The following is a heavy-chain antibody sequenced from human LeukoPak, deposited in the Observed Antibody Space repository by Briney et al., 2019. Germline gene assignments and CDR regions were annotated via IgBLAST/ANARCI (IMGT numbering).Heavy chain of an antibody. CDR2: IYYSGST. Sequence: SETLSLTFTVSGXSISSSSYYWGWIRQPPGKGLEWIGSIYYSGSTYYNPSLKSRVTISVDTSKNQFSLKLSSVTAADTAVYYCARITGTAMVWGYYFDYWGQGTLVTVSS. D-gene: IGHD5-18*01. V-gene: IGHV4-39*01. CDR1: GXSISSSSYY. CDR3: ARITGTAMVWGYYFDY. J-gene: IGHJ4*02.